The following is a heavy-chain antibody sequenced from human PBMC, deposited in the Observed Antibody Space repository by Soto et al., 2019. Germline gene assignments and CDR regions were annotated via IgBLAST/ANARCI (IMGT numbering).Heavy chain of an antibody. V-gene: IGHV3-30-3*01. D-gene: IGHD6-13*01. Sequence: GGSLRLSCAASGFTFSGYAMHWVRQAPGKGLEWVAVISYDGSNKYYADSVRGRFTISRDNSKNTLYLQMNSLRAEDTAVYYCARERDSSRYYYGMDVWGQGTTVTVSS. CDR1: GFTFSGYA. CDR2: ISYDGSNK. CDR3: ARERDSSRYYYGMDV. J-gene: IGHJ6*02.